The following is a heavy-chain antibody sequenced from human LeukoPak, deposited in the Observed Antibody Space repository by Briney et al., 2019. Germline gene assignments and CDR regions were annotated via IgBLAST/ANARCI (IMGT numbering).Heavy chain of an antibody. CDR3: ARHRLARGRLTAFDI. D-gene: IGHD3-10*01. Sequence: PSETLSLTCTVSGGSISSSSYYWGRIRQPPGKGLEWIGSIYYSGSTYYNPSLKCRVTISLDTSKNQFSLRLSSVTAADTAVYYCARHRLARGRLTAFDIWGQGTMVTVSS. V-gene: IGHV4-39*01. CDR1: GGSISSSSYY. CDR2: IYYSGST. J-gene: IGHJ3*02.